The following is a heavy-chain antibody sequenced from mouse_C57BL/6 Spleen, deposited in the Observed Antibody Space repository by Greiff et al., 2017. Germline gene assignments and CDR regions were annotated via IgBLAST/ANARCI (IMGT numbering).Heavy chain of an antibody. D-gene: IGHD2-3*01. CDR3: TTKDGYPFAY. J-gene: IGHJ3*01. CDR1: GFNIKDDY. CDR2: IDPENGDT. V-gene: IGHV14-4*01. Sequence: EVQVVESGAELVRPGASVKLSCTASGFNIKDDYMHWVKQGPEQGLEWIGWIDPENGDTEYASKFQGKATITADTSSNTAYLQLSSLTSEDTAVYYCTTKDGYPFAYWGQGTLVTVSA.